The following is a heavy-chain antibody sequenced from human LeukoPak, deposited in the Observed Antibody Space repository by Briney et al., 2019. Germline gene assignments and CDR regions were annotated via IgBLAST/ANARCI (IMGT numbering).Heavy chain of an antibody. CDR3: ARRRDYYDSGAYYRYFDY. D-gene: IGHD3-22*01. V-gene: IGHV4-30-4*01. Sequence: SETLSLTCTVSGGSISSGDYYWSWIRQPPGKGLEWIGYIYYSGSTYYNPSLKSRVTISVDTSKNQFSLKLSSVTAADTAVYYCARRRDYYDSGAYYRYFDYWGQGTLVTVSS. CDR2: IYYSGST. J-gene: IGHJ4*02. CDR1: GGSISSGDYY.